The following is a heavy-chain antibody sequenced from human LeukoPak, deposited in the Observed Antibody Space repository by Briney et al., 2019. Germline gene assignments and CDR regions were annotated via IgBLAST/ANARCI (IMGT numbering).Heavy chain of an antibody. J-gene: IGHJ5*02. Sequence: GGSLRLSCAASGFTFSSYSMNWVRQAPGKGLEWVSSISSSSSYIYYADSVKGRFTISRDNAKNSLYLQMNSLRAEDTAVYYCAKDRDLGYYDFWSGYPSYNWFDPWGQGTLVTVSS. D-gene: IGHD3-3*01. V-gene: IGHV3-21*01. CDR3: AKDRDLGYYDFWSGYPSYNWFDP. CDR2: ISSSSSYI. CDR1: GFTFSSYS.